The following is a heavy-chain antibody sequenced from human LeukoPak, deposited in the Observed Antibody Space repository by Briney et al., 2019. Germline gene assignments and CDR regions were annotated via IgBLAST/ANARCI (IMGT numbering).Heavy chain of an antibody. J-gene: IGHJ4*02. Sequence: PGGSLRLSCTASGFTLSSYAMGWVRQAPGEGLEWVSTISGSADNTNYAEAVKGRFTISRDNSKNTMYLQMNSLRAEDTAVYYCAKQGFGCWGQGTLVIVSS. CDR1: GFTLSSYA. V-gene: IGHV3-23*01. CDR3: AKQGFGC. CDR2: ISGSADNT.